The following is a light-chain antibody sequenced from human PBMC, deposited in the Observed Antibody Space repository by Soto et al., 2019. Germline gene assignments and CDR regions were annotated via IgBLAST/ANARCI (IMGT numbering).Light chain of an antibody. V-gene: IGKV1-39*01. CDR1: QSISSN. Sequence: DIQMTQSPSSLSASVGDRVTITCRASQSISSNLNWYQQKPGKAPKLLIYAASSLQSGVPSRFSGSGSGTVFTLTISSLQPEDFATYYCQQSYSTPRTFGQGTKVDIK. CDR3: QQSYSTPRT. CDR2: AAS. J-gene: IGKJ1*01.